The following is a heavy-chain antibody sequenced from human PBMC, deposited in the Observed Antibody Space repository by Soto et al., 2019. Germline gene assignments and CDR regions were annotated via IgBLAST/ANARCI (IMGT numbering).Heavy chain of an antibody. Sequence: SETLSLTCTVSGGSISSGDYYWSWIRQPPGKGLEWIGYIYYSGSTYYNPSLKSRVTISVDTSKNQFSLKLSSVTAADTAVYYCARYSILSYPGYFDYWGQGTLVTVSS. D-gene: IGHD2-8*01. CDR2: IYYSGST. V-gene: IGHV4-30-4*01. J-gene: IGHJ4*02. CDR1: GGSISSGDYY. CDR3: ARYSILSYPGYFDY.